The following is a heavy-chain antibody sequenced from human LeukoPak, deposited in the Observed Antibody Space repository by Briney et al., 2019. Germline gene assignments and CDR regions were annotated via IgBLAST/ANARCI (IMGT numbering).Heavy chain of an antibody. D-gene: IGHD5-24*01. CDR1: GFTLNNYV. V-gene: IGHV3-74*01. CDR3: VRDSNFKIDY. Sequence: GGSLGLSCAASGFTLNNYVMHWVRQAPGKGLVWVSRLNSDGSITSYADSVKGRFTISRDNAKNTLYLQMNSLRADDTAVYFCVRDSNFKIDYWGQGTLVTVSS. CDR2: LNSDGSIT. J-gene: IGHJ4*02.